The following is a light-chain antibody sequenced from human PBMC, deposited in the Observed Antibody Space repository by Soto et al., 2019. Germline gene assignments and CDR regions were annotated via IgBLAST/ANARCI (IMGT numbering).Light chain of an antibody. J-gene: IGKJ2*01. CDR1: QSVSSSY. V-gene: IGKV3-20*01. CDR2: GTS. Sequence: EIVLTQSPGTLSLSPGERATLSYRASQSVSSSYLAWYQQKPGQAPRLLIYGTSRRATGIPDRFSGSGSGTDFTLTISRLEPEDFAVYYCQQYVNSLYTFGQGTKLELK. CDR3: QQYVNSLYT.